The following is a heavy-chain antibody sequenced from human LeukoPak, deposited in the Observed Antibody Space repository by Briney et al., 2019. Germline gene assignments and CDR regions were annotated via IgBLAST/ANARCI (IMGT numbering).Heavy chain of an antibody. CDR1: GFTFNNYW. Sequence: GGSLRLSCAASGFTFNNYWMSWVRQAPGKGLEWVANTKRDGSEKYYVGSVKGRFTISRDNAKNSLYLQMNSLRAEDTAVYFCGRGDRGPYWGQGTLVTVSS. D-gene: IGHD3-10*01. CDR3: GRGDRGPY. J-gene: IGHJ4*02. CDR2: TKRDGSEK. V-gene: IGHV3-7*01.